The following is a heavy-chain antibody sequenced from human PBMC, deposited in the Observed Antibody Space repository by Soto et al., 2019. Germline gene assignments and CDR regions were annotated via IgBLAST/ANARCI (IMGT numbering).Heavy chain of an antibody. CDR1: VYTFTSYG. CDR2: ISAYNGNT. D-gene: IGHD1-26*01. Sequence: ASVKVCCKASVYTFTSYGISWVRQAPGQGLEWMGWISAYNGNTNYAQKLQGRVTMTTDTSTSTAYMELRSLRSDDTAVYYCARGAPVGAKGVYGMDVWGQGTTVTVSS. V-gene: IGHV1-18*01. CDR3: ARGAPVGAKGVYGMDV. J-gene: IGHJ6*02.